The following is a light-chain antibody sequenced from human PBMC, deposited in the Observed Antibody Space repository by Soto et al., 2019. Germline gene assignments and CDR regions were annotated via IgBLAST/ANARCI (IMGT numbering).Light chain of an antibody. J-gene: IGLJ1*01. CDR3: RSYTSSSTYV. CDR1: SSDVGYYNY. CDR2: DVN. V-gene: IGLV2-14*01. Sequence: QSVLTQPASVSGAPGQSIAISCTGTSSDVGYYNYVSWYQQHPGKAPNVMIYDVNNRPSGAPDRFSGSKSGNTASLTTSGLQAEDEADYYCRSYTSSSTYVFGTGTKVTVL.